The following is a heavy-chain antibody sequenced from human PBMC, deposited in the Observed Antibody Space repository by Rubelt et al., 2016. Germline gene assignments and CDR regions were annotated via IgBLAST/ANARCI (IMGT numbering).Heavy chain of an antibody. CDR1: GFKFNIYS. Sequence: LSCAASGFKFNIYSMTWVRQAPGKGLEWVSVITGRGDKINYADSVKGRFTISRDNSKNTLYLQLNSLRAEDTGVYYCARADGFGTALYGMDVWGQGTTVIVSS. CDR3: ARADGFGTALYGMDV. J-gene: IGHJ6*02. V-gene: IGHV3-23*01. CDR2: ITGRGDKI. D-gene: IGHD3-10*01.